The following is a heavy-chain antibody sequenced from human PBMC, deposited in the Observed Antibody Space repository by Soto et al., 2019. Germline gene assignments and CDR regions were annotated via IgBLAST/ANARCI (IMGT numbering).Heavy chain of an antibody. CDR1: GFTFSNYA. Sequence: EVQLLESGGGLVQPGGSLRLSCAASGFTFSNYAMTWVRQAPGKGLEWISVIGGTEDRIYFADSVKGRFSISRDNSKNTLHLQMNNLRAEDTAIYYCAKGQGGSCYSGSDYWGQGTLVTVSS. J-gene: IGHJ4*02. V-gene: IGHV3-23*01. CDR2: IGGTEDRI. CDR3: AKGQGGSCYSGSDY. D-gene: IGHD2-15*01.